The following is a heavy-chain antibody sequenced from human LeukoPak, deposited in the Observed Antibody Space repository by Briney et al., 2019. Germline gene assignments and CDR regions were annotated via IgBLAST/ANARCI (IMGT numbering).Heavy chain of an antibody. D-gene: IGHD3-3*01. J-gene: IGHJ5*02. CDR3: ARDCPLDITIFGVVRWFDP. CDR1: GGTFSSYA. CDR2: IIPILGIA. V-gene: IGHV1-69*04. Sequence: EASAKVSCEASGGTFSSYAISWVRQAPGQGLEWMGMIIPILGIANYAQKFQGRVTITADKSTSTAYMELSSLRSEDTAVYYCARDCPLDITIFGVVRWFDPWGQGTLVTVSS.